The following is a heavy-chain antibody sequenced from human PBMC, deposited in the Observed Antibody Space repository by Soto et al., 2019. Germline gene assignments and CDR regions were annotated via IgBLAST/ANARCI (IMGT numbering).Heavy chain of an antibody. CDR3: AGVRGINVFDY. CDR1: GGSISSGGYY. Sequence: SETLSLTCTVSGGSISSGGYYWSWIRQHPGKGLEWIGYIYYSGSTYYNPSLKSRVTISIDTSKNQFSLKLSSVTAADTAVYYCAGVRGINVFDYWGQGTLVTVSS. J-gene: IGHJ4*02. V-gene: IGHV4-31*03. D-gene: IGHD3-10*01. CDR2: IYYSGST.